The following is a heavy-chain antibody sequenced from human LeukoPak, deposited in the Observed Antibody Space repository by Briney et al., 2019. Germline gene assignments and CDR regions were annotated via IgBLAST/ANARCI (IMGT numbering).Heavy chain of an antibody. J-gene: IGHJ5*02. D-gene: IGHD5-12*01. V-gene: IGHV4-61*02. CDR1: SGSISTSNYY. CDR2: IYASGTT. CDR3: ARGLAAAYDYNWLDP. Sequence: SETLSLTCTVSSGSISTSNYYWSWVRQPAGKGLEWIGRIYASGTTRYNPSLQSRVTMSVDMSKNQFSLKLTSVTAADTAVYFCARGLAAAYDYNWLDPWGQGILVTVSS.